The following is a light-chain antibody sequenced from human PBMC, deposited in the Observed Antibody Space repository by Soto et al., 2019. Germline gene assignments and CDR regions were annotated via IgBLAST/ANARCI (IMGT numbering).Light chain of an antibody. CDR1: SSDVGGYNY. V-gene: IGLV2-8*01. CDR3: SSYAGANSVV. CDR2: EVS. J-gene: IGLJ2*01. Sequence: QSALTQPPSASGSPGQSVTISCTGMSSDVGGYNYVSWYQQHPGKAPKLMNYEVSKRPSGVPDRFSGSKSGNTASLTVSGLQAEDEADYYCSSYAGANSVVFGGGTKLTVL.